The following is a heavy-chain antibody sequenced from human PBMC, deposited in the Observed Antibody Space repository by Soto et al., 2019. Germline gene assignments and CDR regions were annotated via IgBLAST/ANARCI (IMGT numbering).Heavy chain of an antibody. CDR3: ARADYPNYDILTGSYFDY. Sequence: GESLKISCAASGFTFSSYSMNWVRQAPGKGLEWVSSISSSSSYIYYADSVKGRFTISRDNAKNSLYLQMNSLRAEDTAVYYCARADYPNYDILTGSYFDYWGQGTLVTVSS. CDR2: ISSSSSYI. D-gene: IGHD3-9*01. CDR1: GFTFSSYS. J-gene: IGHJ4*02. V-gene: IGHV3-21*01.